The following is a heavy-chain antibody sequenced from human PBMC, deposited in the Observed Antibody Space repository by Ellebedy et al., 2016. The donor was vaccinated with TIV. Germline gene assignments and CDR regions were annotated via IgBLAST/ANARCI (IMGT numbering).Heavy chain of an antibody. Sequence: PGGSLRLSCVASGFSFSSYSLNWVRQAPGKGLEWVSSISSSRTYIYYSDAVQGRFTISRDNAKKSLYLQMNSLRPEDTAVYYCARVGAHYFFDYWGQGTLVTVSS. J-gene: IGHJ4*02. D-gene: IGHD3-16*01. CDR3: ARVGAHYFFDY. CDR1: GFSFSSYS. CDR2: ISSSRTYI. V-gene: IGHV3-21*01.